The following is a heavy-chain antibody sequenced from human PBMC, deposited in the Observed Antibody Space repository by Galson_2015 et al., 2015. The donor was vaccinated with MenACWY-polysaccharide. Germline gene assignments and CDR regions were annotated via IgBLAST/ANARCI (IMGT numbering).Heavy chain of an antibody. CDR2: IYTSGST. V-gene: IGHV4-4*07. CDR1: GGSITAYF. J-gene: IGHJ4*02. Sequence: ETLSLTCTVSGGSITAYFWSWFRQPAGKGLEWIGRIYTSGSTNYNPSLKSRVTMSIDTSKYQFSLSLTSVTAADTAVYYCARGDNWNQFDFWGQGTLVTISS. D-gene: IGHD1-20*01. CDR3: ARGDNWNQFDF.